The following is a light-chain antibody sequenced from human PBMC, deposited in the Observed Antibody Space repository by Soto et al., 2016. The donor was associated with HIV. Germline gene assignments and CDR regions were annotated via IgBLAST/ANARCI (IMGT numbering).Light chain of an antibody. CDR1: QSLVRSDGNTY. CDR2: KVS. J-gene: IGKJ2*01. CDR3: MQALKIPYT. V-gene: IGKV2-30*02. Sequence: DIVMTQSPLSLPVTLGQPASISCRSSQSLVRSDGNTYLNWFQQRPGQSPRRLIYKVSNRDSGVPDRFSGSGSGTDFTLKISRVEAEDVGVYYCMQALKIPYTSGQGTGVEIK.